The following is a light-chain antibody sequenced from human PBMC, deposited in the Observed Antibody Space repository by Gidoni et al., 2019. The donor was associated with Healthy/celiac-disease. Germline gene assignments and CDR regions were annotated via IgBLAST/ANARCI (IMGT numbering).Light chain of an antibody. V-gene: IGKV1-39*01. J-gene: IGKJ4*01. CDR2: AAS. Sequence: DIQMTQSPSSLSASVGDRVTITCRASQSISSYLNWYQQKPGKAPKLLIYAASSLQSGVPSRFSGSGSGTDFTRTISSLQPEDCATYYCQQSYSTLLTFGGGTKVEIK. CDR3: QQSYSTLLT. CDR1: QSISSY.